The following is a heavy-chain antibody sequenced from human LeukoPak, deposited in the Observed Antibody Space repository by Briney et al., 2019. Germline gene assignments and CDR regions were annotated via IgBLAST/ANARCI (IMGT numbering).Heavy chain of an antibody. CDR1: GLTFSDFW. CDR2: VKGDGRTT. J-gene: IGHJ4*02. Sequence: PGGSLRLSCAASGLTFSDFWMHWVRQPPGKGLVWVALVKGDGRTTIYADSVKGRFTISRDNAKNTLYLQMNSLRADDSGVYYCATGHSYGYDYWRQGVLATVSS. V-gene: IGHV3-74*01. CDR3: ATGHSYGYDY. D-gene: IGHD5-18*01.